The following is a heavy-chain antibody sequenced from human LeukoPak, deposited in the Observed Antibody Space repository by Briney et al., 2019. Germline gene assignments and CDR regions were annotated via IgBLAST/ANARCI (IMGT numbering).Heavy chain of an antibody. CDR2: IYNGGRT. CDR1: GGSVSSNY. CDR3: AKSISMDFEY. Sequence: PSETLSLTCTVSGGSVSSNYWNWIRQPAGKGLEWIGRIYNGGRTNYNPSLESRVTISIDRSKNQFSLKLTSVTAADTAVYYCAKSISMDFEYWGQGTLGTVSP. J-gene: IGHJ4*02. V-gene: IGHV4-4*07. D-gene: IGHD2/OR15-2a*01.